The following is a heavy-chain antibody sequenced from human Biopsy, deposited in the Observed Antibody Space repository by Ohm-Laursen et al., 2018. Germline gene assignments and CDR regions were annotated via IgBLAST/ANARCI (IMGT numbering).Heavy chain of an antibody. D-gene: IGHD5-12*01. CDR1: GASISSAAYH. J-gene: IGHJ6*02. Sequence: SQTLSLTCTVSGASISSAAYHWSWIRQLPGKGLEWIGYISHSGSTSYNPSLRSLVTISTDTSTNQFSLRLTSVTAADTAVYYCARVAGGYAYYYGMDVWGQGTTVIVSS. CDR3: ARVAGGYAYYYGMDV. CDR2: ISHSGST. V-gene: IGHV4-31*01.